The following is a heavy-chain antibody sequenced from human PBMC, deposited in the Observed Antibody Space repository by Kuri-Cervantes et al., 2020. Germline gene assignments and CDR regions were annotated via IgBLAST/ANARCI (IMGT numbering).Heavy chain of an antibody. CDR3: ARDLEGSEYPAPFDY. CDR1: GYTFSTYG. V-gene: IGHV1-18*01. D-gene: IGHD2-15*01. Sequence: ASVKVSCKASGYTFSTYGVSWVRQAPGQGLEWMGWIAAYNNETKYTQKLQGRVTVTIDTSTNTAYMELRSLRSDDTAVYYCARDLEGSEYPAPFDYWGQGTLVTVSS. J-gene: IGHJ4*02. CDR2: IAAYNNET.